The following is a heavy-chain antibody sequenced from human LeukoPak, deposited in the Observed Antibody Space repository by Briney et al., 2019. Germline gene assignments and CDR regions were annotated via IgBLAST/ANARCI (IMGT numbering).Heavy chain of an antibody. J-gene: IGHJ4*02. V-gene: IGHV1-2*02. CDR3: ARDRTPHSSGFFDY. Sequence: GASVKVSCKAAGYTFTGYYMHWVRQAPGQGLEWMGWINPNSGGTNYAQKFQGRVTMTRDTSISTAYMELSRLRSDDTAVYYCARDRTPHSSGFFDYWGQGTLVTVSS. CDR2: INPNSGGT. CDR1: GYTFTGYY. D-gene: IGHD3-22*01.